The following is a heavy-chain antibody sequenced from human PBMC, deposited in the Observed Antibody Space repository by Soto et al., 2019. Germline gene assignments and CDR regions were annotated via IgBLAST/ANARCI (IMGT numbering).Heavy chain of an antibody. D-gene: IGHD6-13*01. CDR1: GGTFSSYA. Sequence: SVKVSCKASGGTFSSYAISWVRQAPGQGLEWMGGIIPIFGTANYAQKFQGRVTITADESTSTAYMELSSLRSEDTAVYYCARVSRAPAAGFDYWGQGTLVTVSS. J-gene: IGHJ4*02. CDR3: ARVSRAPAAGFDY. CDR2: IIPIFGTA. V-gene: IGHV1-69*13.